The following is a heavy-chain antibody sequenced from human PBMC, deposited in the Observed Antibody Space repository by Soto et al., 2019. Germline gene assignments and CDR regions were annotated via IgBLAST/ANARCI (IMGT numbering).Heavy chain of an antibody. CDR3: TTGFHCSGGSCYILVTYYYYGMDV. CDR2: IKSKTDGGTT. J-gene: IGHJ6*02. Sequence: GGSLRLSCAASGFTFSNAWMNWVRQAPGKGLEWVGRIKSKTDGGTTDYAAPVKGRFTISRDDSKNTLYLQMNSLKTEDTAVYYCTTGFHCSGGSCYILVTYYYYGMDVWGQGTTVTVSS. D-gene: IGHD2-15*01. CDR1: GFTFSNAW. V-gene: IGHV3-15*07.